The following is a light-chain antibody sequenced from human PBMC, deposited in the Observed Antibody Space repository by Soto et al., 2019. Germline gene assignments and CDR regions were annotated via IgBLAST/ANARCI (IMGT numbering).Light chain of an antibody. V-gene: IGKV1-39*01. J-gene: IGKJ2*01. CDR2: AAS. CDR3: QQTYSVLPYT. CDR1: QNIRTY. Sequence: DLQMTQSPSSLSASIGDRVTITCRASQNIRTYLNWYQQKPGKAPDLLVFAASNLQTGVPSRFXGGGSGTDFTLTISSLQPEDFATYYCQQTYSVLPYTFGQGTKLEIK.